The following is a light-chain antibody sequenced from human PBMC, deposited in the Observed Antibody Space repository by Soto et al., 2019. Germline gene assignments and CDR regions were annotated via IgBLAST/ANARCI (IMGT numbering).Light chain of an antibody. CDR1: QSISSW. CDR3: QQYNSYPWT. Sequence: EIQMTQSPSTLSASVGDRVTITCRASQSISSWLAWYQQKPGKAPKLLIYKASSLESGVPSRFSGSGSGTELTLTISSLQPDDFATYYCQQYNSYPWTFGQGTKVEIK. J-gene: IGKJ1*01. V-gene: IGKV1-5*03. CDR2: KAS.